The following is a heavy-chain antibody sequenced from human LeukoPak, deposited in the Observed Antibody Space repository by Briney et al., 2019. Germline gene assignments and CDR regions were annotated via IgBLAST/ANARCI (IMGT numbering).Heavy chain of an antibody. CDR2: IYYSGRT. CDR3: ARDTYYYDSSGYWADY. CDR1: GGSISSYY. V-gene: IGHV4-59*12. J-gene: IGHJ4*02. Sequence: SETLSLTCAVSGGSISSYYWSWIRQPPGKGLEWIGYIYYSGRTNYNPSLKSRVTMSVDTSKNQFSLKLSSVTAADTAVYYCARDTYYYDSSGYWADYWGQGTLVTVSS. D-gene: IGHD3-22*01.